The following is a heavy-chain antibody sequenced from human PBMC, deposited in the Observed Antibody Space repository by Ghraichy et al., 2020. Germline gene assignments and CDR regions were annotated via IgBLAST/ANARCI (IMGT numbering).Heavy chain of an antibody. J-gene: IGHJ6*02. CDR2: IYYSGST. Sequence: SLSLTCTVSGGSISSYYWSWIRQPPGKGLEWIGYIYYSGSTNYNPSLKSRVTISVDTSKNQFSLKLSSVTAADTAVYYCARDRGYSYGYRNYYYGMDVWGQGTTVTVSS. D-gene: IGHD5-18*01. V-gene: IGHV4-59*01. CDR1: GGSISSYY. CDR3: ARDRGYSYGYRNYYYGMDV.